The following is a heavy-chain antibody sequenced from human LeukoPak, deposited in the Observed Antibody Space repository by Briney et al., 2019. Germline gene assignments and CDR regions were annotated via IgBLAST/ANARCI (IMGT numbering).Heavy chain of an antibody. CDR3: ARDQNCGGSCLYDY. CDR1: GFTFSSYS. CDR2: ISSSSSYI. D-gene: IGHD2-15*01. V-gene: IGHV3-21*01. J-gene: IGHJ4*02. Sequence: SGGPLRLSCAASGFTFSSYSMNWVRQAPGKGLEWVSSISSSSSYIYYADSVKGRFTISRDNAKNSLYLQMNSLRAEDTAVYYCARDQNCGGSCLYDYWGQGTLVTVSS.